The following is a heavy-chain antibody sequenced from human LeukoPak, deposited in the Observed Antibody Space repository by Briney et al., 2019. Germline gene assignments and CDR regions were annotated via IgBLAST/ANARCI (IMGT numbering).Heavy chain of an antibody. V-gene: IGHV3-30*02. CDR3: AKDHGSSDWYYFDY. CDR1: GSTFSSYA. CDR2: IHYDGSNN. Sequence: GGSLRLSCAASGSTFSSYAMHWVRQAPGKGLEWVAFIHYDGSNNYYADSVKGRFTISRDNSKNTLYLQMNTLRADDTAVYYCAKDHGSSDWYYFDYWGRGTLVTVSS. J-gene: IGHJ4*02. D-gene: IGHD6-13*01.